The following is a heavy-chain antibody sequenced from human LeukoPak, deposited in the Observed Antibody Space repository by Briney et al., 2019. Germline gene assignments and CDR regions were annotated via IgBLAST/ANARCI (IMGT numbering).Heavy chain of an antibody. CDR2: INYDGSNR. CDR1: GFTFSSYW. CDR3: ARWGGTRQFYVDY. Sequence: PGGSLRLSCVVSGFTFSSYWMSWVRQGPGKGLEWLAVINYDGSNRYYADSVKGRFTISKDSSENTLYLQMNSLRADDTAMYYCARWGGTRQFYVDYWGQGTLATVSS. D-gene: IGHD3-16*01. V-gene: IGHV3-33*08. J-gene: IGHJ4*02.